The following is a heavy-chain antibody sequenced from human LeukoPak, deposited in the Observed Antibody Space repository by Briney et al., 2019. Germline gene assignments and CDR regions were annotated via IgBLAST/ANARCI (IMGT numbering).Heavy chain of an antibody. CDR2: IRYDGSNK. Sequence: GGSLRLSCAASGFTFSSYGMHWVRQAPGKGLEWVAFIRYDGSNKYYADSVKGRFTISRDNSKNTLYLQMNSLRAEDTAVYYCAKAGTGSSWYRPDYWGQGTLVTVSS. D-gene: IGHD6-13*01. CDR3: AKAGTGSSWYRPDY. V-gene: IGHV3-30*02. CDR1: GFTFSSYG. J-gene: IGHJ4*02.